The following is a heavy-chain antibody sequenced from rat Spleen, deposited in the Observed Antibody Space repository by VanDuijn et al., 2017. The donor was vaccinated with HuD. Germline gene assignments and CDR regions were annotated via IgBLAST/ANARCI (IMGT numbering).Heavy chain of an antibody. J-gene: IGHJ3*01. Sequence: QVQLKESGPGLVQPSETLSLTCTVSGFSLISYSVSWVRQPSGKGPEWMGRMWYDGDTAYKSVLKSRLSISRDTSKNQVFLKMNSLQTEDTGTYYGTRDRGTIAVPPGFAYWGQGTLVTVSS. CDR1: GFSLISYS. D-gene: IGHD1-2*01. CDR3: TRDRGTIAVPPGFAY. V-gene: IGHV2-63*01. CDR2: MWYDGDT.